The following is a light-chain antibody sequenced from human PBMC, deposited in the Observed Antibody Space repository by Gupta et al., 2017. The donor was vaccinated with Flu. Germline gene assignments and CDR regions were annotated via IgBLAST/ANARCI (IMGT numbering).Light chain of an antibody. J-gene: IGKJ2*01. CDR3: QKPINWPPYT. Sequence: EIVLTQSPATLSLSPGERATLFCRASQSVSTYLAWYQHKPGQAPRLLIYDASNRATGIPARFSGSGYGTDFTLTIISREPEDFACYYCQKPINWPPYTFGQGTMMEIK. CDR1: QSVSTY. V-gene: IGKV3-11*01. CDR2: DAS.